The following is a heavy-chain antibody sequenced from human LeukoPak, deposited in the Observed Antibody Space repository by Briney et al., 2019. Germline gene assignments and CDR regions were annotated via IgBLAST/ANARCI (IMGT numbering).Heavy chain of an antibody. V-gene: IGHV4-4*02. Sequence: SGTLSLTCAVSGGSISSVNWWSWVRQPPGKGLEWIGYIYYSGSTNYNPSLKSRVTISVDTSKNQFSLKLSSVTAADTAVYYCARGIGAADFWGQGILVTVSS. CDR3: ARGIGAADF. J-gene: IGHJ4*02. CDR1: GGSISSVNW. D-gene: IGHD3-16*01. CDR2: IYYSGST.